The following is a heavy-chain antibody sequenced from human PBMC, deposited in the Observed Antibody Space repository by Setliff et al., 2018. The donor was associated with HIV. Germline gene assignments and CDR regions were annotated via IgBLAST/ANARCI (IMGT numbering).Heavy chain of an antibody. Sequence: PGGSLRLSCAASGFTFSDFWMYWVRQAPGKGLEWVANVSPDGNKKYYVASVKGRFTSSRDNAKSSLFLQMSSLRAEDTAVYYCARDRGWEAGTTSDFDYWGQGTLVTVSS. V-gene: IGHV3-7*03. CDR1: GFTFSDFW. D-gene: IGHD1-7*01. J-gene: IGHJ4*02. CDR3: ARDRGWEAGTTSDFDY. CDR2: VSPDGNKK.